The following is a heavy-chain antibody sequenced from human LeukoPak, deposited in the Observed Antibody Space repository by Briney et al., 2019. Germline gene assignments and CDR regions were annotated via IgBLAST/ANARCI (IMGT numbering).Heavy chain of an antibody. V-gene: IGHV1-8*01. CDR3: ARGRGYSYGRQIDY. J-gene: IGHJ4*02. D-gene: IGHD5-18*01. Sequence: ASVKVSCKASGYTFTSYDINWVRQATGQGLEWMGWMNPNSGNTGYAQKFQGRVTMTRNTSISTAYMELSSLRSEDTAVYCCARGRGYSYGRQIDYWGQGTLVTVSS. CDR2: MNPNSGNT. CDR1: GYTFTSYD.